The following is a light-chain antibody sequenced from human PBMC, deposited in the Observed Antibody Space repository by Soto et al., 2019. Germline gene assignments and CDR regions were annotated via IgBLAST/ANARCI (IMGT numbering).Light chain of an antibody. CDR1: QSVSSY. CDR2: DAS. CDR3: QQRSNWQGAT. V-gene: IGKV3-11*01. J-gene: IGKJ4*01. Sequence: EIVMTHSPATLSVSPCGRATLSASASQSVSSYLAWYQQKPGQAPRLLIYDASNRATGIPARFSGSGSGTDFTLTISSLEPEDFAVYYCQQRSNWQGATFGGGTKVDI.